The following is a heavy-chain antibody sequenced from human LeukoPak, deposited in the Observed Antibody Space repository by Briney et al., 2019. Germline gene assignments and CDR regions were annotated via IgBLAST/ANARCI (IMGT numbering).Heavy chain of an antibody. J-gene: IGHJ4*02. V-gene: IGHV3-9*01. CDR2: ISWNSGSI. CDR1: GFTFDDYA. Sequence: GGSLRLSCAASGFTFDDYAMHWVRQAPGKGLEWVSGISWNSGSIGYADSVKGRFTISRDNAKNSLYLQMNSLRAEDTALYYCAKEGYGSGSYPDYWGQGTLVTVSS. D-gene: IGHD3-10*01. CDR3: AKEGYGSGSYPDY.